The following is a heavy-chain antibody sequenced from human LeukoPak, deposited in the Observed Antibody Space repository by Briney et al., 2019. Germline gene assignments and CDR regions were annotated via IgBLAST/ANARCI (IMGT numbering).Heavy chain of an antibody. D-gene: IGHD3-22*01. CDR1: DYSISSGDYY. V-gene: IGHV4-38-2*02. Sequence: SETLSLTCTVSDYSISSGDYYWGWIRQPPGKGLEWLGSIFHSGNTYYNPSLKSRVTISVDTSKNQFSLRMSSVTAADTAVYYCARGFGYDSSGYYYDDAFDIWGQGTMVTVSS. J-gene: IGHJ3*02. CDR2: IFHSGNT. CDR3: ARGFGYDSSGYYYDDAFDI.